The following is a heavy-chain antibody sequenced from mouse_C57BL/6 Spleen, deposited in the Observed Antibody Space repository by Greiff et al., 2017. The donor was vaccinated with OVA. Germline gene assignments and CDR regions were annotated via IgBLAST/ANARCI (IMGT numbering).Heavy chain of an antibody. CDR2: IDPSDSYT. V-gene: IGHV1-50*01. CDR3: ASNYGSSYWYFDV. Sequence: QLQQPGAELVKPGASVKLSCKASGYTFTSYWMQWVKQRPGQGLEWIGEIDPSDSYTNYNQKFKGKATLTVDTSSSTAYMQLSSLTSEDSAVYYCASNYGSSYWYFDVWGTGTTVTVSS. J-gene: IGHJ1*03. CDR1: GYTFTSYW. D-gene: IGHD1-1*01.